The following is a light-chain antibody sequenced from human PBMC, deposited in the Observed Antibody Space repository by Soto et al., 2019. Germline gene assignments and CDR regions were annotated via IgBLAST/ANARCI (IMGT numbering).Light chain of an antibody. CDR2: TSF. CDR1: HDIKHY. V-gene: IGKV1-39*01. J-gene: IGKJ1*01. CDR3: QQAFSAEWT. Sequence: DIQMTQSPSSLSASVGGTVTITCQACHDIKHYLNWYQQKPGEAPNLLIHTSFTLYSGVPSRFSGTGSGTDCTLTISSLQPEDFATYFCQQAFSAEWTLGQGTKVDIK.